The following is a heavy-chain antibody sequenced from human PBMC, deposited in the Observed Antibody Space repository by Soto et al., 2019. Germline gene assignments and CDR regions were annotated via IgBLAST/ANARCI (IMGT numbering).Heavy chain of an antibody. CDR3: ARLRRMPAYLDY. CDR1: GASIRSDS. CDR2: IKYSGST. D-gene: IGHD2-2*01. Sequence: SETLSLTCTVPGASIRSDSWSWIRQPPGKGLEWIAYIKYSGSTNSNPSLRSRITIAVDTSTNQVSLKLTFVTAADTAVYYCARLRRMPAYLDYWGQGTPVTVSS. V-gene: IGHV4-59*01. J-gene: IGHJ4*02.